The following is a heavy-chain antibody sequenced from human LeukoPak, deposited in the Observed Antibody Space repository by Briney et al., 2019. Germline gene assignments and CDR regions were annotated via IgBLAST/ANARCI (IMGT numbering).Heavy chain of an antibody. D-gene: IGHD3-16*02. V-gene: IGHV4-39*07. Sequence: PSETLSLTCTVSGGSISSSSYYWGWIRQPPGKGLEWIGSIYYSGSTYYNPSLKSRATISVDTSKNQFSLKLSSVTAADTAVYYCARDWTGYVWGSYRYAFDIWGQGTMVTVSS. CDR1: GGSISSSSYY. J-gene: IGHJ3*02. CDR3: ARDWTGYVWGSYRYAFDI. CDR2: IYYSGST.